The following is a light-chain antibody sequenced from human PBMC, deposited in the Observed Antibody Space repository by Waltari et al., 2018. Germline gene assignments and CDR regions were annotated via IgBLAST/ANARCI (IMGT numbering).Light chain of an antibody. CDR3: HQFGESPDT. J-gene: IGKJ5*01. CDR1: QNLSSSH. V-gene: IGKV3-20*01. CDR2: GAS. Sequence: EIVLTQSPGTLSLSPGDGATLSCRASQNLSSSHLAWYLQKPGPAPRLLMNGASRRATGIPDRFSGSGSGTDFTLTISRLEPEDFAVFYCHQFGESPDTFGQGTRLEIK.